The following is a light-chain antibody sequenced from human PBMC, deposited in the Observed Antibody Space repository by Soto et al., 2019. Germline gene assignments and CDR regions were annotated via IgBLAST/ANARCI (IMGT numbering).Light chain of an antibody. CDR3: QQYNNWPPCT. V-gene: IGKV3-15*01. Sequence: EIVMTQSPATLSVSPGERATLSCRASQSVSSNLAWYQQKPGQAPRLLIYGASTRATGIPARFSGSGSGKEFTLTISSLHSEDFAVYYCQQYNNWPPCTFGQGTTLEIK. J-gene: IGKJ2*02. CDR1: QSVSSN. CDR2: GAS.